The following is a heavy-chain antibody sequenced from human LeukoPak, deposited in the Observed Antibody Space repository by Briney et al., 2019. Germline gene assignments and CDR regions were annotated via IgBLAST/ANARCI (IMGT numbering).Heavy chain of an antibody. J-gene: IGHJ4*01. V-gene: IGHV4-4*02. CDR2: IYHSGST. CDR1: GGSISSSNW. D-gene: IGHD3-3*01. Sequence: PSETLSLTCAVSGGSISSSNWWSWIRQPPGKGLEWIGEIYHSGSTYYNPSLKSRVTISVDTSKNQFSLKLSSVTAADTAVYYCASGDFGVVIIDYWARNPGHRLL. CDR3: ASGDFGVVIIDY.